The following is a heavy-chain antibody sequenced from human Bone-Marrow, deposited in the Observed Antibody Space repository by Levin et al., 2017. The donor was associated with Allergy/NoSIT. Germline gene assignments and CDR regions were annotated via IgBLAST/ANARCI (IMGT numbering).Heavy chain of an antibody. CDR3: AIFDTSDDAFRM. D-gene: IGHD3-9*01. Sequence: KVSCKASGHTSTNYWIGWVRQMPGKGLEWMGIIYPGDSDTRYSPSFQGHVSISADKSISTAYLQWSRLNTSDTAIYYCAIFDTSDDAFRMWGQGTLVTVSS. CDR1: GHTSTNYW. J-gene: IGHJ3*02. CDR2: IYPGDSDT. V-gene: IGHV5-51*01.